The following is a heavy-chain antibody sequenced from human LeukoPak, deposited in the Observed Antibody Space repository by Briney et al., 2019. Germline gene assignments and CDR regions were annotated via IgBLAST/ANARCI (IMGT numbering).Heavy chain of an antibody. Sequence: GGSLRLSCAASGFTVSSNYMSWVRQAPGKGLEWVSVIYSGGSTYYADSVKGRFTISRDNSKNTLYLQMNSLRAEDTAVYYCARGTSYGSGSYLFAYWGQGTLVTVCS. CDR2: IYSGGST. CDR1: GFTVSSNY. CDR3: ARGTSYGSGSYLFAY. D-gene: IGHD3-10*01. J-gene: IGHJ4*02. V-gene: IGHV3-66*01.